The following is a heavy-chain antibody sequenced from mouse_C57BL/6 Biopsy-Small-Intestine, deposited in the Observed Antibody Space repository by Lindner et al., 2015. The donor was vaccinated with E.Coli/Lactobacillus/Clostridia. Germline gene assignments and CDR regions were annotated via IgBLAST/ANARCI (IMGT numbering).Heavy chain of an antibody. CDR2: IDPEDGET. CDR1: GFNIKDYF. J-gene: IGHJ3*01. D-gene: IGHD2-4*01. V-gene: IGHV14-2*01. Sequence: VQLQESGAELVKPGASVRLSCTASGFNIKDYFMHWVKQRPEQDLEWIGRIDPEDGETKHAPKFQGKATIKTDTSSNTAYLQLSSLTFEDTAVYYCARGDDYLFTYWGQGTLVTVSA. CDR3: ARGDDYLFTY.